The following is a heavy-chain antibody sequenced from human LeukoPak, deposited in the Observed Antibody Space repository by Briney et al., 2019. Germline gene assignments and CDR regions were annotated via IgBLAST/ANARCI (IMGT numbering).Heavy chain of an antibody. CDR3: ARGISTTGHDY. D-gene: IGHD4-11*01. Sequence: PSETLSLTCAVSGYSISSGYYWGWIRQPPGEGPEWIGNVFHTGSSYYIPSLKSRVTISVDTSKNQFSLEVSSVTAADTAIYYCARGISTTGHDYWGPGTLVTVSS. V-gene: IGHV4-38-2*01. CDR1: GYSISSGYY. CDR2: VFHTGSS. J-gene: IGHJ4*02.